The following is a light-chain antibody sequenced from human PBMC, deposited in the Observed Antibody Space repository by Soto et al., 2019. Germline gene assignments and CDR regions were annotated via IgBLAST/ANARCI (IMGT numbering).Light chain of an antibody. J-gene: IGKJ1*01. V-gene: IGKV1-5*03. CDR3: QQYYTYPWT. Sequence: DIQMTQSPSTLPASVGDRLTITCRASQSISPWLAWYQQRPGKGTKLLIYKASNLQGGVSSRFSGSGSGTEFTLTISGLQPDDFATYYCQQYYTYPWTFGHGTKVKIK. CDR1: QSISPW. CDR2: KAS.